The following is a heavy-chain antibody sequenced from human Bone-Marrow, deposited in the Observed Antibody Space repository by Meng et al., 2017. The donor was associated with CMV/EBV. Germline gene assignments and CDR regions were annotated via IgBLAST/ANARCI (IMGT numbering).Heavy chain of an antibody. CDR1: GFTFSSYW. V-gene: IGHV3-74*01. Sequence: GESLKISCAASGFTFSSYWMHWVRQAPGKGLVWVSRINSDGSSTSYADSVKGRFTISRDNAKNTLYLQMNSLRAEDTAVYYCARDGGGVFWSGYYTFYHYYGMDVCGQGTTVTFSS. CDR3: ARDGGGVFWSGYYTFYHYYGMDV. CDR2: INSDGSST. J-gene: IGHJ6*02. D-gene: IGHD3-3*01.